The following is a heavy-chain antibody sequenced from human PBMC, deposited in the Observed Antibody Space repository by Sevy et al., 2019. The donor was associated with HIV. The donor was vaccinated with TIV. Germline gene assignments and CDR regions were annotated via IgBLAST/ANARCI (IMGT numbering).Heavy chain of an antibody. J-gene: IGHJ4*02. Sequence: GGSLRLSCAASGFTFITYNMNWVRQAPGKGLEWVSSVSGSSNFIYYAESLKGRFIIPRDNSKNTLYLQINSLRADDTAVYYCARGPPDGRYVYFDYWGQGTLVTVSS. D-gene: IGHD1-26*01. V-gene: IGHV3-21*06. CDR1: GFTFITYN. CDR2: VSGSSNFI. CDR3: ARGPPDGRYVYFDY.